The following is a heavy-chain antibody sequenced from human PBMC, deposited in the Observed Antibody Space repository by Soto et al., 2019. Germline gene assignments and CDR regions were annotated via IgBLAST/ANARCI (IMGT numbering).Heavy chain of an antibody. CDR1: GFTFSSYW. Sequence: PGGSLRLSCAASGFTFSSYWMHWVRQAPGKGLVWVSRINSDGSSTSYADSVKGRFTISRDNAKNTLYLQMNSLRAEDTAVYYCARDHSSSWEYISDAFDIWGQGTMVTVSS. CDR3: ARDHSSSWEYISDAFDI. D-gene: IGHD6-13*01. CDR2: INSDGSST. V-gene: IGHV3-74*01. J-gene: IGHJ3*02.